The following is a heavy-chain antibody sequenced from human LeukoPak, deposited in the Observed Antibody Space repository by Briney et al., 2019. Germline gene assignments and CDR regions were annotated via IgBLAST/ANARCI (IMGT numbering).Heavy chain of an antibody. CDR2: INHSGST. CDR3: ARGSIAAGWYFDL. J-gene: IGHJ2*01. V-gene: IGHV4-34*01. CDR1: GGSFSGYY. Sequence: SETLSLTCAVYGGSFSGYYWSWIRQPPGKGLEWIGEINHSGSTNYNPSLKSRVTISVDTSKNQFSLKLSSVTAADTAVYYCARGSIAAGWYFDLWGRGTLVTVSS. D-gene: IGHD6-13*01.